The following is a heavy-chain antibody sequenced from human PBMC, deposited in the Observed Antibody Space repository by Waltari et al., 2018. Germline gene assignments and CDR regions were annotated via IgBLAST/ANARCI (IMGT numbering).Heavy chain of an antibody. D-gene: IGHD6-19*01. CDR3: ARGIAVAGTRGDYYYYGMDV. Sequence: QVQLQESGPGLVKPSETLSLTCTVSGGSIRRYYWSWIRKPAGKGLEWIGRNNTSGSTNYNPSRKSVFTMSVDTSKNQFSRKLSFVTAADTAVYYCARGIAVAGTRGDYYYYGMDVWGQGTTVTVSS. CDR2: NNTSGST. CDR1: GGSIRRYY. V-gene: IGHV4-4*07. J-gene: IGHJ6*02.